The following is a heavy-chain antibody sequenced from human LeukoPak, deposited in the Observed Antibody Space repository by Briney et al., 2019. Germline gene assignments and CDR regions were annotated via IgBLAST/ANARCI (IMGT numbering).Heavy chain of an antibody. Sequence: GGSLRLSCAASGGTLRNYGMQWVRQAPGTGLEWVSYISSTSSAKNYADSVKGRFTISRDNAKKLLYLQMNSLRVEDTAVYYCARGGAARPDYWGQGTLVTVSS. CDR2: ISSTSSAK. CDR3: ARGGAARPDY. V-gene: IGHV3-48*01. D-gene: IGHD6-6*01. J-gene: IGHJ4*02. CDR1: GGTLRNYG.